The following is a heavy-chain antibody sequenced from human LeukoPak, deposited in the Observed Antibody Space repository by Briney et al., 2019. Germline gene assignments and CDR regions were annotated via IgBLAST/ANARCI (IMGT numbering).Heavy chain of an antibody. CDR3: GMSGDGVPHQDDVFDV. V-gene: IGHV5-51*01. CDR2: IYPGDSGP. CDR1: GYSFTSYC. J-gene: IGHJ3*01. Sequence: GESLKISCKVSGYSFTSYCIGWVRQMPGKGLEWMGIIYPGDSGPTYSPSFQGQVTISVDKSISTAYLQWSSLQASDTAMYYCGMSGDGVPHQDDVFDVWGQGTMVTVST. D-gene: IGHD1-26*01.